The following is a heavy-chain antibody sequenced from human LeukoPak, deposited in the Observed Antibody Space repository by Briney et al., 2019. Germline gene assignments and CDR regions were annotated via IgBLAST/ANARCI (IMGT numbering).Heavy chain of an antibody. CDR3: AKGVIAAAGDFDS. Sequence: AGGSLRLSCAASGFTFSSYAMSWVRQAPGKGLEWVSVISGSGGTTYYADSAKGRFTISRDNSKNTLYLQMNSLRAEDTAVYYCAKGVIAAAGDFDSWGQGTLVTVSS. J-gene: IGHJ4*02. D-gene: IGHD6-13*01. CDR2: ISGSGGTT. CDR1: GFTFSSYA. V-gene: IGHV3-23*01.